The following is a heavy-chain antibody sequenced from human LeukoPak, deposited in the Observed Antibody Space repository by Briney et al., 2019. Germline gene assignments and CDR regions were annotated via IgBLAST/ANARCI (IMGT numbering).Heavy chain of an antibody. CDR1: GFTFSRYA. Sequence: AGGSLRLSCSASGFTFSRYAMHWVRQAPGKGLEYVSAITSNGGTTYYADSVKGRFTISRDNSKNTLYLHMSTLRPEGTAVYYCAYSSGYYHWGQGALVTVSS. CDR2: ITSNGGTT. D-gene: IGHD3-22*01. J-gene: IGHJ1*01. V-gene: IGHV3-64D*06. CDR3: AYSSGYYH.